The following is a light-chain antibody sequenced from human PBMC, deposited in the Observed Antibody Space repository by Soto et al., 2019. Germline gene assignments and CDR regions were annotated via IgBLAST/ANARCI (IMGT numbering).Light chain of an antibody. Sequence: DIQMTQSASSLPATVGDTVTISCQASQDISKYLNWFQQKPGKAPKLLIYDVFNVETGVPSRFSGRGSGTDFTLIISNLQPEDFATYYCQQYVQLPITFGGGTKVDIK. CDR3: QQYVQLPIT. CDR2: DVF. V-gene: IGKV1-33*01. J-gene: IGKJ4*01. CDR1: QDISKY.